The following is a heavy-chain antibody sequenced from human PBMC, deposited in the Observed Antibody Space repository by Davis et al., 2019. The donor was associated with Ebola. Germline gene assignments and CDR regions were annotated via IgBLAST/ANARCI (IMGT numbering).Heavy chain of an antibody. Sequence: ASVKVSCKASGYTFTSYYMHWVRQAPGQGLEWMGIINPSGGSTSYAQKFQGRVTITADESTSTAYMELSSLRSEDTAVYYCARDQVVVVPAHGWNYMDVWGKGTTVTVSS. D-gene: IGHD2-2*01. CDR2: INPSGGST. CDR1: GYTFTSYY. V-gene: IGHV1-46*01. J-gene: IGHJ6*03. CDR3: ARDQVVVVPAHGWNYMDV.